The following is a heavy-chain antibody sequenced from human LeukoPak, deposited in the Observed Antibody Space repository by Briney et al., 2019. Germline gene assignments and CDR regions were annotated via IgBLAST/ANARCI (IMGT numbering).Heavy chain of an antibody. Sequence: GSLRLSCAASGFTFSNYWMHWIRQSPGKGLEWIGTVYYGRTTYYNPSLDGRVTISLDTSANHFSLQLNSVTAADTAVYYCVRHDGRGGATMGAFDSWGQGSLVTVSS. D-gene: IGHD5-12*01. J-gene: IGHJ5*01. CDR1: GFTFSNYW. CDR3: VRHDGRGGATMGAFDS. V-gene: IGHV4-39*01. CDR2: VYYGRTT.